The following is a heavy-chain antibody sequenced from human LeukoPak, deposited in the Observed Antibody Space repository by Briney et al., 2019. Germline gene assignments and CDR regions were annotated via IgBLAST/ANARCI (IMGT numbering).Heavy chain of an antibody. CDR2: MYTSGST. CDR1: GGSSSSHH. CDR3: ARARGYDYDY. V-gene: IGHV4-4*07. J-gene: IGHJ4*02. Sequence: SETLSLTCSVSGGSSSSHHWSWIRQPAGKGLEWIGRMYTSGSTNYNPSLRSRVTMSLDTSKNQFSLKLSSVTAADTAVYYCARARGYDYDYWGQGTLVTVSS. D-gene: IGHD5-12*01.